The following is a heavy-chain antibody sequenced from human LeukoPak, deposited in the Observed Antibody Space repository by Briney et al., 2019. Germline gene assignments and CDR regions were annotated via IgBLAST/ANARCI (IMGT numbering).Heavy chain of an antibody. J-gene: IGHJ4*02. D-gene: IGHD2-2*02. V-gene: IGHV4-4*07. CDR3: ARVDCSSTSCYSYFDY. CDR1: GGSISSYY. Sequence: MPSETLSLTYTVSGGSISSYYWSWIRQPAGKGLEWSGRIYTGGSTNYNPSLKSRVTMSVDTSKNQFSLKLSSVTAADTAVYYCARVDCSSTSCYSYFDYWGQGTLVTVSS. CDR2: IYTGGST.